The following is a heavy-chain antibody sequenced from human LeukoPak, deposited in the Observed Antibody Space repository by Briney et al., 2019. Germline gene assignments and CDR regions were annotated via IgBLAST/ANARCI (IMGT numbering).Heavy chain of an antibody. Sequence: SETLSLTCTVSGGSIFSYYWSWIRQPPGKGLEWMGYIYYSGSTNYNPALKSRVTISEDTSKNQISLKLSSVTAADTAVYYCARVRGYYDSSGYDYWGQGTLVTVSS. V-gene: IGHV4-59*01. CDR2: IYYSGST. CDR1: GGSIFSYY. CDR3: ARVRGYYDSSGYDY. D-gene: IGHD3-22*01. J-gene: IGHJ4*02.